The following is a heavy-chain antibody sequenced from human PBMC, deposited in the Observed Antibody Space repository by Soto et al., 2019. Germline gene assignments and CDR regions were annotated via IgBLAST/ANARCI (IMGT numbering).Heavy chain of an antibody. Sequence: QVQLVQSGAEVKKPGSSVKVSCKASGGTFSSYAISWVRQAPGQGLEWMGGIIPIFGTANYAQKFQGRVTITADESTTTAYMELSSLRSEDTAGYYCASPAYSSGWYGGGGYWGQGTLVTVSS. CDR3: ASPAYSSGWYGGGGY. J-gene: IGHJ4*02. V-gene: IGHV1-69*01. CDR2: IIPIFGTA. D-gene: IGHD6-19*01. CDR1: GGTFSSYA.